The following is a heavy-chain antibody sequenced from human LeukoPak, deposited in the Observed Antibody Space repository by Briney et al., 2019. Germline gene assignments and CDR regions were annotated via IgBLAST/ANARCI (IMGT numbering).Heavy chain of an antibody. CDR3: ARCSAYSSSEFDY. D-gene: IGHD6-13*01. J-gene: IGHJ4*02. CDR1: GYTFTGYY. Sequence: ASVKVSCKASGYTFTGYYMHWVRQAPGQGLEWMGWINPNSGGTNYAQKFQCRVTMTRDTSISTAYMELSRLRSDDTAVYYCARCSAYSSSEFDYWGQGTLVTVSS. V-gene: IGHV1-2*02. CDR2: INPNSGGT.